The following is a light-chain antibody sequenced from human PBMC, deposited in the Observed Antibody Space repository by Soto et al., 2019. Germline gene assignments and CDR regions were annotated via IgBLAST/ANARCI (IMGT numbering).Light chain of an antibody. J-gene: IGKJ4*01. CDR1: QSLLYSANKKNY. Sequence: DIVMTQSPDSLAVALGETATINCKSSQSLLYSANKKNYLAWYQHKPGQPPKLLFYWASTRESGVPDRFNGGGSGTDFTLTISSLQTEDVAVYYCHQYYGTPLTFGGGTKVDIK. CDR2: WAS. CDR3: HQYYGTPLT. V-gene: IGKV4-1*01.